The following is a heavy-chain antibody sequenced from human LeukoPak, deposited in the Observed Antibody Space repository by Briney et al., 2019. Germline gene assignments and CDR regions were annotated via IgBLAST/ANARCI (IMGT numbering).Heavy chain of an antibody. Sequence: ASVKVSCKASGYTFTDYYMHWVRQAPGQGLEWMGWINPDSGVTNYPQKFQGRVTMTRDTSSSTAYMELIRLRSDDTAVYYCAKGLHNTYYYDSGGYYGIAFDTWGQGTMVTVSS. CDR1: GYTFTDYY. CDR3: AKGLHNTYYYDSGGYYGIAFDT. D-gene: IGHD3-22*01. V-gene: IGHV1-2*02. J-gene: IGHJ3*02. CDR2: INPDSGVT.